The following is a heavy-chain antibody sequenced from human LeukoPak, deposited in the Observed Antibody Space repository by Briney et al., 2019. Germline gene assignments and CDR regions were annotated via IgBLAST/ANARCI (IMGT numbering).Heavy chain of an antibody. D-gene: IGHD2-2*01. CDR3: AKGQISEYAYQLNFDY. V-gene: IGHV3-30*18. CDR2: ISYDGSNK. Sequence: GRSLRLSCAASGFTFSSYGMHWVRQAPGKGPEWVAVISYDGSNKYYADSVKGRFTISRDNSKNTLYLQMNSLRAEDTAVYYCAKGQISEYAYQLNFDYWGQGTLVTVSS. J-gene: IGHJ4*02. CDR1: GFTFSSYG.